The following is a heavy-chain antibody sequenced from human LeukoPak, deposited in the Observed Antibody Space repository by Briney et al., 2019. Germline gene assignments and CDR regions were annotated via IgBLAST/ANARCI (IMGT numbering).Heavy chain of an antibody. CDR2: VYSGGST. CDR3: AREGFDSSDSDRRFDY. D-gene: IGHD3-22*01. V-gene: IGHV3-66*01. J-gene: IGHJ4*02. CDR1: GFTVSSNY. Sequence: GGSLRLSCAASGFTVSSNYMSWVRQAPGKGLEWVSVVYSGGSTNYADSVKGRFTIYRDNSKHTFYLQMNSLRAGDTAVYYCAREGFDSSDSDRRFDYWGQGTLVTVSS.